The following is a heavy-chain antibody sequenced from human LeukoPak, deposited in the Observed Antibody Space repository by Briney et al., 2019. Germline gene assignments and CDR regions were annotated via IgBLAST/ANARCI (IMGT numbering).Heavy chain of an antibody. J-gene: IGHJ4*02. V-gene: IGHV3-7*05. CDR2: INQDGSEK. CDR1: GFTFSHYW. D-gene: IGHD3-9*01. CDR3: AKMNVLTGYYTPNFDF. Sequence: GGSLRLSCAASGFTFSHYWMSWFRQAPGKGLEWVANINQDGSEKYSVDSVKGRFTISRDNAKNSLYLQMSSLSAEDTAVYYCAKMNVLTGYYTPNFDFWGQGTLVTVSS.